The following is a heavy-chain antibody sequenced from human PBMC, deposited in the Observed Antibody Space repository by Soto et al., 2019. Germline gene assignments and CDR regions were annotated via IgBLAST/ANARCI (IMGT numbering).Heavy chain of an antibody. CDR2: MSHSGGT. Sequence: SETLSLTCAVYGGSVSSGSYYSSWFRQPPGKGLEWIGEMSHSGGTHFNPSLKSRVTISVDTSKNQFSLKMSSVTAADTALYYCARVERGTATTVVDAFDIWGPGTMVTVSS. V-gene: IGHV4-61*01. CDR1: GGSVSSGSYY. J-gene: IGHJ3*02. CDR3: ARVERGTATTVVDAFDI. D-gene: IGHD1-1*01.